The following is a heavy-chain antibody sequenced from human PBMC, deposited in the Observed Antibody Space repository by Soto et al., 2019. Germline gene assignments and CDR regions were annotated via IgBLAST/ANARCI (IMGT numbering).Heavy chain of an antibody. D-gene: IGHD5-18*01. V-gene: IGHV3-11*04. CDR1: GFTFSDYY. Sequence: GGSLRLSCAASGFTFSDYYMSWIRQAPGKGLEWVSYISSSGSTIYYADSVKGRFTISRDNSKNTLYLQMNSLRAEDTAVYYCAKAPFTHSYGPLGGMDVWGQGTTVTVSS. J-gene: IGHJ6*02. CDR2: ISSSGSTI. CDR3: AKAPFTHSYGPLGGMDV.